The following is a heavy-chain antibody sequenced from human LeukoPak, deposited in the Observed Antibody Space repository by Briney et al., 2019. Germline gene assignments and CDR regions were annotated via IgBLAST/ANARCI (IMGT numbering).Heavy chain of an antibody. J-gene: IGHJ4*02. Sequence: ASVKVSCKASGYTFTSYEINWVRQATGQGLECMGWMNPNSGNTGYAQKFQGRVTITRNTSISTAYMELSSLRSEDTAVYYCARVGTVAGTFIFRYRGQGTLVTVSS. CDR2: MNPNSGNT. CDR3: ARVGTVAGTFIFRY. V-gene: IGHV1-8*03. CDR1: GYTFTSYE. D-gene: IGHD6-19*01.